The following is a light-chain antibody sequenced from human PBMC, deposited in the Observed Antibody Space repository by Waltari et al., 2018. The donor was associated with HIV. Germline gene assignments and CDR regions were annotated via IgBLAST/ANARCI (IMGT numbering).Light chain of an antibody. J-gene: IGLJ2*01. V-gene: IGLV2-8*01. CDR1: NSDISDYNY. CDR2: EVT. Sequence: QSALTQSPSASGSPGQSVNISCSGANSDISDYNYVSWYQQHSERPPELIIVEVTKRPPGVPDLFSGSQSGNTASLCVSGLQPEDEATYCCSSFAGTHKLFGGGTKLTVL. CDR3: SSFAGTHKL.